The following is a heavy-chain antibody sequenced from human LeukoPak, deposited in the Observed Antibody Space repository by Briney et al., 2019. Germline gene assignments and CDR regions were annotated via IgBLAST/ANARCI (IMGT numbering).Heavy chain of an antibody. V-gene: IGHV1-3*03. CDR2: INAGNGNT. CDR3: ARAPLTYYDILTGYQTNWFDP. CDR1: GYTFTSYY. Sequence: GASVKVSCKASGYTFTSYYMHWVRQAPGQGLEWMGWINAGNGNTKYSQEFQGRVTITRDTSASTAYMELSSLRSEDMAVYYCARAPLTYYDILTGYQTNWFDPWGQGTLVTVSS. J-gene: IGHJ5*02. D-gene: IGHD3-9*01.